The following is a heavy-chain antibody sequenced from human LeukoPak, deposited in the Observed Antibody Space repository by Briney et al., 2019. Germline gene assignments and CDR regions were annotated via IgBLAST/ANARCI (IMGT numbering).Heavy chain of an antibody. J-gene: IGHJ4*02. Sequence: GESLKISCQGSGYSFTSYWIGWVRQMPGRGLDWMGIIYPADSDTRYSPSFQGQVTISADKSINTAYLQWSSLKASDTAKYYCGRSGYSGYEFDYWGQGTLVTVSS. CDR3: GRSGYSGYEFDY. CDR2: IYPADSDT. V-gene: IGHV5-51*01. CDR1: GYSFTSYW. D-gene: IGHD5-12*01.